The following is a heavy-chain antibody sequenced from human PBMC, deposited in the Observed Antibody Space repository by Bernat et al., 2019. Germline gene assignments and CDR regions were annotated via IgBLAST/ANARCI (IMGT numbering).Heavy chain of an antibody. CDR1: GFTFSSYG. V-gene: IGHV3-30*02. Sequence: QVQLVESGGGVVQPGGSLRLSCAASGFTFSSYGMHWVRQAPGKGLEWVAFIRYDGSNKYYADSVKGRFTIPRDNSKNTLYLQMNSLRAEDTAVYYCAKDFYPFTYDSSGYPIWGQGTMVTVSS. J-gene: IGHJ3*02. CDR3: AKDFYPFTYDSSGYPI. CDR2: IRYDGSNK. D-gene: IGHD3-22*01.